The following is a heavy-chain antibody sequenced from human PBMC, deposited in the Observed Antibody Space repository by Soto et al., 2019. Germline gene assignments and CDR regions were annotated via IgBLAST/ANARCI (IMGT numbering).Heavy chain of an antibody. J-gene: IGHJ4*02. CDR2: ISAYNGNK. CDR3: ARTLVGATPADY. Sequence: ASVKVSCKASGYSFTSYGISWVRQAPGQGLEWMGWISAYNGNKKYAQKLQGRVTITRDTSASTAYMELSSLRSEDTAVYYCARTLVGATPADYWGQGTLVTVSS. D-gene: IGHD1-26*01. V-gene: IGHV1-18*01. CDR1: GYSFTSYG.